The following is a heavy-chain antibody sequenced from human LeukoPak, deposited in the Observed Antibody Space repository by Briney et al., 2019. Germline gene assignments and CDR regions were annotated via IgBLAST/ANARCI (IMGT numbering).Heavy chain of an antibody. J-gene: IGHJ4*02. V-gene: IGHV3-48*03. CDR3: GVEASFDY. CDR2: ISSSGSTI. Sequence: PGGSLRLSCAASGFTFSSYEMNWVRQAPGKGLEWVSYISSSGSTIYYADSVKGRFTISKDNAKNSLYLQMNSLKAEDTAVYYFGVEASFDYWGQGTLVTVSS. D-gene: IGHD5-24*01. CDR1: GFTFSSYE.